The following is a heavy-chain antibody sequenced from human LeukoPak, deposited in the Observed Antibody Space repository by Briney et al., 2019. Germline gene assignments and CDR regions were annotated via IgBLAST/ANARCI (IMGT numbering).Heavy chain of an antibody. CDR2: ISSDGSST. J-gene: IGHJ4*02. CDR3: ARDSGEGGYYFDY. D-gene: IGHD4-17*01. CDR1: GFTFSNAW. V-gene: IGHV3-74*01. Sequence: GGSLRLSCAASGFTFSNAWMSWVRQAPGKGLVWLSRISSDGSSTNYADSVKGRFTISRDNAKNTLYLQMNSLRAEDTAVYYCARDSGEGGYYFDYWGQGTLVTVSS.